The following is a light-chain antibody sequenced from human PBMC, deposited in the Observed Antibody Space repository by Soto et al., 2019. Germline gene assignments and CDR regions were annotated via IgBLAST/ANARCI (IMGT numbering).Light chain of an antibody. V-gene: IGLV2-23*01. CDR2: KGS. J-gene: IGLJ1*01. CDR1: NSDVGSYNL. CDR3: CSYAGSITFYV. Sequence: QSALTQPASVSGSPGQSITISCTGTNSDVGSYNLVSRYQQHPGKAPKLVIYKGSERPSGVSNRFSGSKSGNTASLTIFGFQALDEADYYCCSYAGSITFYVFGTGTKVTVL.